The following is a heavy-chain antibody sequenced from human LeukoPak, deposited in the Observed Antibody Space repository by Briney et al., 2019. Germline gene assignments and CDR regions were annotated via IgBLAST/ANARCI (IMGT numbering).Heavy chain of an antibody. Sequence: ASVKVSCKASGYTFTSYYMHWVRQAPGQGLEWMGIINPSGGSTSYAQKFQGRVTMTRDTSTSTVYMELSSLRSEDTAVYYCARAITMVRGVIIPPDAFDIWGQGTMVTVSS. D-gene: IGHD3-10*01. V-gene: IGHV1-46*01. J-gene: IGHJ3*02. CDR3: ARAITMVRGVIIPPDAFDI. CDR1: GYTFTSYY. CDR2: INPSGGST.